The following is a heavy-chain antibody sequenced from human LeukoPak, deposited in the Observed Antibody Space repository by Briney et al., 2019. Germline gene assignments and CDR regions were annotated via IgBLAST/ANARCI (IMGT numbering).Heavy chain of an antibody. CDR3: ARDNPGSFGDYDAFDI. V-gene: IGHV1-69*04. CDR2: IIPILGIA. D-gene: IGHD4-17*01. Sequence: ASVKVSCKASGGTFSSYAISWVRQAPGQGLEWMGRIIPILGIANYAQKFQGRVTITADKSTSTAYMELSSLRSDDTAVYYCARDNPGSFGDYDAFDIWGQGTMVTVSS. CDR1: GGTFSSYA. J-gene: IGHJ3*02.